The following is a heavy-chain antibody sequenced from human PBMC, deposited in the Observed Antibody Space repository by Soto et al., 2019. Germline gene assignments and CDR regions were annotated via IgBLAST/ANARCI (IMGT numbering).Heavy chain of an antibody. Sequence: QVQLQESGPGLVKPSGTLSLTCAVSGGSISSSNWWSWVRQPPGKGLEWIGEIYHSGSTNYNPSLKSRVTIAVHKSKTQFSLGLGSVTAADPAVYSCARGSTADGDYGHGYFDLWGRGTLVTVSS. CDR1: GGSISSSNW. J-gene: IGHJ2*01. D-gene: IGHD4-17*01. V-gene: IGHV4-4*02. CDR3: ARGSTADGDYGHGYFDL. CDR2: IYHSGST.